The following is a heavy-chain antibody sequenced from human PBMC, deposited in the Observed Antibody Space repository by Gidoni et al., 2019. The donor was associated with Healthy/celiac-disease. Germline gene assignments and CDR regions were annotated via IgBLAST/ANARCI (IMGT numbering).Heavy chain of an antibody. Sequence: QLQLQESGPGLVKPSETLSLTCTVSGGSISSSTYYWGWIRQPPGKGLEWIGSIYYSGSTYYNPSLKSRVTISVDTSKNQFSLKLSSVTAADTAVYYCVRHGNMDYGDYIGPGHFDYWGQGTLVTVSS. D-gene: IGHD4-17*01. CDR2: IYYSGST. CDR1: GGSISSSTYY. CDR3: VRHGNMDYGDYIGPGHFDY. J-gene: IGHJ4*02. V-gene: IGHV4-39*01.